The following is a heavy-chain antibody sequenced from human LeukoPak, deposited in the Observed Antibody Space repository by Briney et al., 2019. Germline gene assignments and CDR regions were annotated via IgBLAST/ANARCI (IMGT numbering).Heavy chain of an antibody. J-gene: IGHJ4*02. CDR2: ISYDGSNK. CDR1: GFTFSRYG. CDR3: AKGEYPIVVVTAGDY. D-gene: IGHD2-21*02. Sequence: GGSLRLSCAASGFTFSRYGMHWVRQAPGKGLEWVAVISYDGSNKYCADSVKGRFTISRDNSKNTLYLQMNSLRAEDTAVYYCAKGEYPIVVVTAGDYWGQGTLVTVSS. V-gene: IGHV3-30*18.